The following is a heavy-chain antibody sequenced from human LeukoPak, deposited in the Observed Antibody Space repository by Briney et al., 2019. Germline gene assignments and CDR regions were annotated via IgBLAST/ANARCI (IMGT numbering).Heavy chain of an antibody. Sequence: GGSLRLSYAASGFTFSDYYMNWVRQAPGKGLEWVSYISSSSSAIYYADSVKGRFTISRDNAKNSLYLQMNSLRAEDTAVYYCARDRPYYYYYGIDVWGQGTTVTVSS. CDR2: ISSSSSAI. V-gene: IGHV3-11*04. CDR3: ARDRPYYYYYGIDV. CDR1: GFTFSDYY. J-gene: IGHJ6*02.